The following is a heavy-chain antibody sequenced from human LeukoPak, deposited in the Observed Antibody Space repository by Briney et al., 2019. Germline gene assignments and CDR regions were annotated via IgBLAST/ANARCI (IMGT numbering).Heavy chain of an antibody. V-gene: IGHV3-21*01. CDR2: IYSSSNYI. CDR1: GFTFSSYS. CDR3: AREVPAGGQLQEAFDI. D-gene: IGHD2-2*01. J-gene: IGHJ3*02. Sequence: GGSLRLSCTAPGFTFSSYSLDWVRQAPGKGLEWVSFIYSSSNYIYYADSVKGRFTISRDNAKNSLYLQMSSLRAEDTAVYYCAREVPAGGQLQEAFDIWGQGTMVTVSS.